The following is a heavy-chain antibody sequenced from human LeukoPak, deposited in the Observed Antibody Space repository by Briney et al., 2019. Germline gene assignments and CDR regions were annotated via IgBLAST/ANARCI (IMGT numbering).Heavy chain of an antibody. CDR2: MNPKSGYT. V-gene: IGHV1-8*03. J-gene: IGHJ4*02. D-gene: IGHD6-19*01. CDR3: VRVAGSIDY. CDR1: GYTFTTYD. Sequence: ASVKVSCKASGYTFTTYDINWVRQATGQGLEWMGWMNPKSGYTGYAQNFQGRVTITRNNSISTSYMELSSLRSEDTAVYYCVRVAGSIDYWGQGTLVTVSS.